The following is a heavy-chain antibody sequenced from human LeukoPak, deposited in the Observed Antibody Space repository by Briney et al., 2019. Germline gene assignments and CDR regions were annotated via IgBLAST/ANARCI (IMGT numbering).Heavy chain of an antibody. Sequence: GGSLRLSCAASGFTFSSYTMSWVRQAPGKGLEWVSIISGSGDGTYYGDSVRGRFTISRDNSKNTLYLQMNSLRPEDTAVYYCAKGRYSSSWYVDYWGQGTLVTVSS. CDR2: ISGSGDGT. V-gene: IGHV3-23*01. CDR1: GFTFSSYT. CDR3: AKGRYSSSWYVDY. D-gene: IGHD6-13*01. J-gene: IGHJ4*02.